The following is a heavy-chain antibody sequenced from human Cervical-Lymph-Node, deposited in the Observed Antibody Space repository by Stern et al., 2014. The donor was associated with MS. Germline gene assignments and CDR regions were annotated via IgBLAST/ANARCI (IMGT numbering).Heavy chain of an antibody. D-gene: IGHD1-26*01. V-gene: IGHV1-69*01. CDR3: ARGELKEGLVRGMDV. J-gene: IGHJ6*02. CDR1: GGTFSSYA. CDR2: SIPIFGTA. Sequence: QVQLQESGAEVKKPGSSVKVSCKASGGTFSSYAISWVRQAPGPGLEWMGGSIPIFGTANYAQKFQGRVTITADESTSTAYMELSSLRSEDTAVYYCARGELKEGLVRGMDVWGQGTTVTVSS.